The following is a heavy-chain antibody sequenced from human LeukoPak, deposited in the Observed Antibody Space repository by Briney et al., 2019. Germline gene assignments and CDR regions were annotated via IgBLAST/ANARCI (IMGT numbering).Heavy chain of an antibody. J-gene: IGHJ4*02. CDR1: GFTFSSYW. Sequence: PGGSLRLSCAASGFTFSSYWMHWVRQAPGKGLVWVSLINSDGSSTSYADSVKGRFTISRDNAKNTLYLQMNSLRAEDTAVYYCARGFLDESTSPFDYWGQGTLVTVSS. CDR3: ARGFLDESTSPFDY. CDR2: INSDGSST. D-gene: IGHD2-2*01. V-gene: IGHV3-74*01.